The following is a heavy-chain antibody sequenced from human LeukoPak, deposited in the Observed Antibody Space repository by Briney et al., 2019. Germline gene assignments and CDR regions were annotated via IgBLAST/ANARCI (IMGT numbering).Heavy chain of an antibody. CDR2: IIPILGIA. CDR3: AREGIAAAGVFDY. V-gene: IGHV1-69*04. D-gene: IGHD6-13*01. Sequence: ASVKVSCKASGGTFSSYAISWVRQAPGQGLEWMGRIIPILGIANYAQKFQGRVTITADKSTSTAYMELSSLRSEDTAVYYCAREGIAAAGVFDYWGQGTLVTDSS. CDR1: GGTFSSYA. J-gene: IGHJ4*02.